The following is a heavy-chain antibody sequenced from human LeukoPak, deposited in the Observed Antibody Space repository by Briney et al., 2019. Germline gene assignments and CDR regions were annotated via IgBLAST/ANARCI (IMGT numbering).Heavy chain of an antibody. J-gene: IGHJ3*02. CDR2: ISAYNGNT. Sequence: ASVKVSCKASGYTFTSYGISWVRQAPGQGLEWMGWISAYNGNTNYAQKLQGRVTMTTDTSTSTAYMELRSLRSDDTAVYYCASSPIMAQAFDIWGQGTMVTVSS. CDR1: GYTFTSYG. CDR3: ASSPIMAQAFDI. D-gene: IGHD2-8*01. V-gene: IGHV1-18*01.